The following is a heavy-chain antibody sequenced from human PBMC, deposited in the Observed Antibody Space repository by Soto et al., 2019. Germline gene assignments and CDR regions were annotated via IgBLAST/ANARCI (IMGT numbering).Heavy chain of an antibody. J-gene: IGHJ4*02. CDR1: GFTFSSYS. D-gene: IGHD3-22*01. Sequence: QTGGSLRLSCAASGFTFSSYSMHWVRQAPGKGLEWVSYISPSSSSIYYADSVKGRFTISRDNAKNSLYLQMNSLRAEDTAVYYCARVAYYYDSSGYFYWGQGTLVTVSS. V-gene: IGHV3-48*01. CDR3: ARVAYYYDSSGYFY. CDR2: ISPSSSSI.